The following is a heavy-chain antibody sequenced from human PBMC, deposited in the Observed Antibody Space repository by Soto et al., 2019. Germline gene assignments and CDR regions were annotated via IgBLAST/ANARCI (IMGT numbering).Heavy chain of an antibody. J-gene: IGHJ4*02. V-gene: IGHV3-15*07. Sequence: VVSLRLSCAAAGLTFTNAWMNWVRQAPGKGLVWVGRIKSNTDGGTTDYAAPVKGRFTISRDDSKNTLYLQMNSLKTEDTAVYYCTTLWYYHDSSAYWGRGTLVTVSS. CDR1: GLTFTNAW. D-gene: IGHD3-22*01. CDR2: IKSNTDGGTT. CDR3: TTLWYYHDSSAY.